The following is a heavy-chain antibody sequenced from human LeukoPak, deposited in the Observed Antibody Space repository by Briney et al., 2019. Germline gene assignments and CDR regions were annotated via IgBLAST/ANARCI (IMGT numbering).Heavy chain of an antibody. D-gene: IGHD6-13*01. CDR2: ISGSGGST. Sequence: GGSLRLSCAASGFTFSSYAMSWVRQAPGKGLEWVSAISGSGGSTYYADSVKGRFIISRDNSKNTLYLQMNSLRAEDTAVYYCAKMLQIAAAGTSVPDYWGQGTLVTVSS. V-gene: IGHV3-23*01. CDR1: GFTFSSYA. J-gene: IGHJ4*02. CDR3: AKMLQIAAAGTSVPDY.